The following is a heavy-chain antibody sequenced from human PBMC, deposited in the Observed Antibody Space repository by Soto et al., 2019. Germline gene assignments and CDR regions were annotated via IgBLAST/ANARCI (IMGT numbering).Heavy chain of an antibody. Sequence: PGGSLRLSCAASGFTFSSYGMHWVRQAPGKGLEWVAVIWYDGSNKYYADSVKGRFTISRDNSKNTLYLQMNSLRAEDTAVYYCARDRAQYNWNYVFYYGMDVWGQGTTVTVSS. CDR3: ARDRAQYNWNYVFYYGMDV. D-gene: IGHD1-7*01. V-gene: IGHV3-33*01. CDR1: GFTFSSYG. J-gene: IGHJ6*02. CDR2: IWYDGSNK.